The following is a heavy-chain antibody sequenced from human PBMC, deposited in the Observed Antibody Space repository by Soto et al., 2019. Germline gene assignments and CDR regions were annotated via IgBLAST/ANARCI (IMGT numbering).Heavy chain of an antibody. V-gene: IGHV4-31*03. CDR3: ARSSTSANYFDY. CDR2: IYYSGST. CDR1: GGSISSGGYY. D-gene: IGHD2-2*01. J-gene: IGHJ4*02. Sequence: QVQLQESGPGLVKPSQTLSLTCTVSGGSISSGGYYWSWIRQHPGKGLEWIGYIYYSGSTYYNPSLKSRVTVSVDPSKNQFSLKLNSVTAADTAVYYCARSSTSANYFDYWGQGTLVTVSS.